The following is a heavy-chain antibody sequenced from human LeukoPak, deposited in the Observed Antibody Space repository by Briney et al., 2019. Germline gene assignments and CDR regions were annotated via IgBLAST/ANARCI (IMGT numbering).Heavy chain of an antibody. J-gene: IGHJ4*02. Sequence: ASVEVSCKSSGYTFTSYGISWVRQAPGQGLEWMGWISAYNGNTNYAQKLQGRVTMTTDTSTSTAYMELRSLRSDDTAVYYCARDLRYSSSWYRVFDYWGQGTLVTVSS. CDR3: ARDLRYSSSWYRVFDY. V-gene: IGHV1-18*01. CDR1: GYTFTSYG. D-gene: IGHD6-13*01. CDR2: ISAYNGNT.